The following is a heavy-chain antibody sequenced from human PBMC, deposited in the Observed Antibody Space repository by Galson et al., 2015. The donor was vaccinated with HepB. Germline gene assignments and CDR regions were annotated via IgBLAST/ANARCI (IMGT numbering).Heavy chain of an antibody. CDR1: GLIVSNNY. CDR3: ASSSDPTRNWHFDL. J-gene: IGHJ2*01. Sequence: SLRLSCAASGLIVSNNYMTWVRQAPGKGLEWVSLIYGGGDTTYADSVRGRFTISRDISKSTLYVQMTSLTTEATDVYYCASSSDPTRNWHFDLWGRGTLVIVSS. D-gene: IGHD6-19*01. V-gene: IGHV3-66*02. CDR2: IYGGGDT.